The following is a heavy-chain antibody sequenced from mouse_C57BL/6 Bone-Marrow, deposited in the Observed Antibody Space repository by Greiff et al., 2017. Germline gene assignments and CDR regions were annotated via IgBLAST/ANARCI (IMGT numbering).Heavy chain of an antibody. Sequence: EVKLMESGGGLVKPGGSLKLSCAASGFTFSSYAMSWVRQTPEKRLEWVATISDGGSYTYYPDNVKGRFTISRDNAKNNLYLQMSHLKSEDTAMYYCARVNLLLRGFDYWGQGTTLTVSS. CDR1: GFTFSSYA. CDR3: ARVNLLLRGFDY. V-gene: IGHV5-4*03. CDR2: ISDGGSYT. J-gene: IGHJ2*01. D-gene: IGHD1-1*01.